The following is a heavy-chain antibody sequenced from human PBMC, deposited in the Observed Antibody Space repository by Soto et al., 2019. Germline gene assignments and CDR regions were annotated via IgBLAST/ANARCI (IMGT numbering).Heavy chain of an antibody. CDR2: INQDGSEK. CDR3: WGGVGDGF. D-gene: IGHD1-26*01. CDR1: ESTVSRDW. J-gene: IGHJ4*02. V-gene: IGHV3-7*01. Sequence: EVHLVESGGGLVQTGGSLRLSCAIFESTVSRDWMNWVRQAPGKGLEWVAHINQDGSEKYYVDSVKGRFTISRDNAKKALYLQMNGLGPSDTAMCDGWGGVGDGFWGQGTLVTVSS.